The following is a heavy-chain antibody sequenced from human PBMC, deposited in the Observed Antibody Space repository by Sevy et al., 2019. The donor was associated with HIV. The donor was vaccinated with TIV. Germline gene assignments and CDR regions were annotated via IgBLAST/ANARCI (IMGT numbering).Heavy chain of an antibody. J-gene: IGHJ5*02. Sequence: GGSLRLSCEVSGFTFSDFWMTWVRQSPGKGLEWVAYINQDERHINLLDSVRGRFTISRENAKNSLYLQMDSLRAEDTAIYYCARDPDWGALDRWGQGTLVTVSS. CDR3: ARDPDWGALDR. CDR1: GFTFSDFW. CDR2: INQDERHI. V-gene: IGHV3-7*01. D-gene: IGHD7-27*01.